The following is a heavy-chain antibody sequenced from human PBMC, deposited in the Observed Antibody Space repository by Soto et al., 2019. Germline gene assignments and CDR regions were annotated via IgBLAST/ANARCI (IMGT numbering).Heavy chain of an antibody. V-gene: IGHV5-51*01. CDR1: GYSFTSYW. CDR2: IYPDDSDT. J-gene: IGHJ6*02. CDR3: ARHVLGYCSGGSCYSGGFYYYYYGMDV. Sequence: RGESLKISCQASGYSFTSYWIGWVRQMPGKGLEWMGIIYPDDSDTRHSPSFQGQVTISADKSISTAYLQWSSLKASDTAMYYCARHVLGYCSGGSCYSGGFYYYYYGMDVWGQGTTVTVSS. D-gene: IGHD2-15*01.